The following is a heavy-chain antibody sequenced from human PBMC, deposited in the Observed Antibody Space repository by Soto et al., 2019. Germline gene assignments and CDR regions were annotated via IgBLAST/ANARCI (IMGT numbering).Heavy chain of an antibody. V-gene: IGHV3-30*18. CDR3: AKDLYHYGGNSFHYGMDV. CDR2: ISYDGSNK. Sequence: GGSLILSCAASGFTFSSYGMHWVRQAPGKGLEWVAVISYDGSNKYYADSVKGRFTISRDNSKNTLYLQMNSLRAEDTAVYYCAKDLYHYGGNSFHYGMDVWGQGTTVTVSS. CDR1: GFTFSSYG. J-gene: IGHJ6*02. D-gene: IGHD4-17*01.